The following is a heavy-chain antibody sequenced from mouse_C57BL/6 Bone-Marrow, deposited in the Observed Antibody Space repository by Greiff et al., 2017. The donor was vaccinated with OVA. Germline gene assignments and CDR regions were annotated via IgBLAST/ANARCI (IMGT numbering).Heavy chain of an antibody. J-gene: IGHJ1*03. V-gene: IGHV7-1*01. CDR1: GFTFSDFY. Sequence: EVKLMESGGGLVQSGRSLRLSCATSGFTFSDFYMEWVRQAPGKGLEWIAASRNKANDYTTEYSASVKGRFIVSRDTSQSILYLQMNALRAEDTAIYYCARDIYYGNSWYFDVWGTGTTVTVSS. CDR3: ARDIYYGNSWYFDV. D-gene: IGHD2-1*01. CDR2: SRNKANDYTT.